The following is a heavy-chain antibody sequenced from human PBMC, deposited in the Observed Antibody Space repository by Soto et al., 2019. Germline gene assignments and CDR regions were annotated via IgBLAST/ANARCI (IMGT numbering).Heavy chain of an antibody. J-gene: IGHJ4*02. CDR3: ARAPYYDFWSGHDY. CDR2: IIPIFGTA. D-gene: IGHD3-3*01. V-gene: IGHV1-69*13. Sequence: SVKVSCKASGGTFSSYAISWVRQAPGQGLEWMGGIIPIFGTANYAKKFQGRVTMTADGSTSTAYMELSSLRSEDTAVYYCARAPYYDFWSGHDYWGQGTLVTVSS. CDR1: GGTFSSYA.